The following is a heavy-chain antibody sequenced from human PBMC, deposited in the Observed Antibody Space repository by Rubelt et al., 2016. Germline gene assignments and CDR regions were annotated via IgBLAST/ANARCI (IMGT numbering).Heavy chain of an antibody. CDR1: GYTFSNYG. CDR3: ARDPLPYSSSWYGSDY. V-gene: IGHV1-18*01. CDR2: VSAYHGNT. J-gene: IGHJ4*02. D-gene: IGHD6-13*01. Sequence: SGAEVKKPGASVKVSCKASGYTFSNYGVTWVRQAPGQGLEWMGWVSAYHGNTNYVQKLQGRLTLTTDPSTNTAYMELRSLRSDDTAVYYCARDPLPYSSSWYGSDYWGQGTLVTVSS.